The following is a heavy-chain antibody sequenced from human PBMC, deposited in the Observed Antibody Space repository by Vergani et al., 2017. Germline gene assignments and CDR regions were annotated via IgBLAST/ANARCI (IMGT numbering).Heavy chain of an antibody. D-gene: IGHD2-15*01. CDR1: GYTFSAYN. Sequence: QVQLVQSGAEVKKPGASVRVSCSTSGYTFSAYNIHWVRQTPGQGFQWMGWINPYSGGTIYAQKFQGRVTMTRDTSIRTVHMELTSLRSDDTGVYYCARRYCTGGSCYPEYWGQGTLVTGSS. CDR3: ARRYCTGGSCYPEY. V-gene: IGHV1-2*02. J-gene: IGHJ4*02. CDR2: INPYSGGT.